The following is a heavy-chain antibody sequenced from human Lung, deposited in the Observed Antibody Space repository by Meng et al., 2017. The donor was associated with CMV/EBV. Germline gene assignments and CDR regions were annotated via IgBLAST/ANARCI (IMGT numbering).Heavy chain of an antibody. CDR3: ARARSNVYYYDSSGGRDAFDI. CDR2: IIPTVGTA. CDR1: GGTFSSYA. J-gene: IGHJ3*02. Sequence: SVKVSCKASGGTFSSYAINWVRQAPGQGLECMGGIIPTVGTANYAQKFQGRVTINTDESTNTVYMELSSLRSEDTAVYYCARARSNVYYYDSSGGRDAFDIWGQGTMVTVSS. V-gene: IGHV1-69*05. D-gene: IGHD3-22*01.